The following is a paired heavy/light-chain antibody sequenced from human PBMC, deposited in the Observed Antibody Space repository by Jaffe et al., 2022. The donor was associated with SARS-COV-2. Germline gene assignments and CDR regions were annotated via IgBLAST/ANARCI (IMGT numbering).Light chain of an antibody. V-gene: IGKV2D-30*01. CDR2: KVS. CDR1: QSLVYSDGDTY. J-gene: IGKJ2*01. CDR3: MQQTHWPFT. Sequence: DVVLTQSPPSLSVTLGQPASISCRSSQSLVYSDGDTYLNWFQQRPGQSPRRLIYKVSNWDSGVPDRFSGSGSGTEFTLKISRVEAEDVGVYHCMQQTHWPFTFGQGTRLEIK.
Heavy chain of an antibody. J-gene: IGHJ5*02. V-gene: IGHV3-7*01. CDR2: IKEDGSEE. Sequence: EEQLVESGGGLVQPGGSLRLSCAASGFTFRKNWMTWVRQAPGKGLEYVANIKEDGSEEYYVDSVEGRFTISRDNAKNSLYLQMNRLRVGDTAVYYCVRGGGRHDSLVGPWGQGTLVTVSS. D-gene: IGHD3-16*01. CDR1: GFTFRKNW. CDR3: VRGGGRHDSLVGP.